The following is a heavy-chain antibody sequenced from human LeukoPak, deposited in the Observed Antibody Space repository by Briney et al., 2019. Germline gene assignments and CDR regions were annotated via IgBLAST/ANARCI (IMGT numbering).Heavy chain of an antibody. V-gene: IGHV1-69*13. D-gene: IGHD2-15*01. CDR3: AREDCSGGSCYWDFDY. J-gene: IGHJ4*02. CDR1: GGTFSSYA. CDR2: IIPIFGRA. Sequence: ASVKVSCKASGGTFSSYAISWVRQAPGQGLEWMGGIIPIFGRANYAQKFQGRVTITADESTSTAYMELSSLRSEDTAVYYCAREDCSGGSCYWDFDYWGQGTLVTVSS.